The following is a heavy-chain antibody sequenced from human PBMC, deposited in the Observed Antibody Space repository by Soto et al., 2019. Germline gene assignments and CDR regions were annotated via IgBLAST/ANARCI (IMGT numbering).Heavy chain of an antibody. CDR2: IHYSGST. Sequence: PSETLSLTCTVSGGSISSYYWSWIRQPPGKGLEWIGYIHYSGSTNYNPSLKSRVTISVDTSKNQFSLKLSSVTAADTAVYYCARSGAGSSSVLGYWGQGTLVTVSS. CDR3: ARSGAGSSSVLGY. J-gene: IGHJ4*02. D-gene: IGHD6-6*01. V-gene: IGHV4-59*01. CDR1: GGSISSYY.